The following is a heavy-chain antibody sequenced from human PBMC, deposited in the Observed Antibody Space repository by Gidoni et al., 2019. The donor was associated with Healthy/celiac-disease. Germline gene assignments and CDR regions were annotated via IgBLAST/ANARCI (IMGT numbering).Heavy chain of an antibody. CDR3: ATTQVVTAIQGDY. V-gene: IGHV3-23*01. D-gene: IGHD2-21*02. CDR2: ISGSGGST. CDR1: GFTFSSYA. J-gene: IGHJ4*02. Sequence: VQLLESGGGLVQPGGSLRLSCAASGFTFSSYAMSWVRQAQGKGLEWVSAISGSGGSTYYADSVKGRFTISRDNSKNTLYLQMNSLRAEDTAVYYCATTQVVTAIQGDYWGQGTLVTVSS.